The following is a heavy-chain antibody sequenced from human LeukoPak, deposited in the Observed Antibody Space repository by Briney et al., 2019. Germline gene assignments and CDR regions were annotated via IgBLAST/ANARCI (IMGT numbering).Heavy chain of an antibody. Sequence: GGSLRLSCAASGFTFSRYWMSWVRQAPGKGLEWVANIKQDGSEKYYVDSVKGRFTISRDNAKNSLYLQVNSLRAEDTAVYYCARAGKLRFLERRNNYFDYWGQGTLVTVSS. D-gene: IGHD3-3*01. CDR3: ARAGKLRFLERRNNYFDY. V-gene: IGHV3-7*01. CDR2: IKQDGSEK. CDR1: GFTFSRYW. J-gene: IGHJ4*02.